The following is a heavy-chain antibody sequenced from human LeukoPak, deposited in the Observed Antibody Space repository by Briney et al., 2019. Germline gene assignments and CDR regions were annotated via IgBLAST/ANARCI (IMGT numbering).Heavy chain of an antibody. CDR2: INIDGSDT. CDR3: AKDRVWNSLDS. CDR1: GFTFSSYW. D-gene: IGHD1-7*01. Sequence: PGGSLRLSCAASGFTFSSYWMSWVRQAPGKGLEWVSRINIDGSDTAYADSVKGRFTISRDNAKNTLYLQMDSLKYDDTAVYYCAKDRVWNSLDSWGQGTLVTVSS. V-gene: IGHV3-74*01. J-gene: IGHJ4*02.